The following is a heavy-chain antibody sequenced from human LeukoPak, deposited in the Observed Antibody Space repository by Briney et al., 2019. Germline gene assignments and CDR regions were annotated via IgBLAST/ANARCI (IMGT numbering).Heavy chain of an antibody. J-gene: IGHJ4*02. CDR3: ARSGRGTYYYFDL. D-gene: IGHD5-12*01. CDR2: ISGYNGNT. V-gene: IGHV1-18*01. CDR1: GYTFTRYG. Sequence: GASVKVSCKASGYTFTRYGISWVRQAPGQGLEWMGWISGYNGNTNYAQKFLGRVPMTADTATSTAYMELRSLTSDDTAMYYCARSGRGTYYYFDLWGQGTLVTVSS.